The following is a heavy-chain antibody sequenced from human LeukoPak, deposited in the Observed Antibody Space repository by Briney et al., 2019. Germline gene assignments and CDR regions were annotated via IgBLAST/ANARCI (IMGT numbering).Heavy chain of an antibody. Sequence: PGGSLRLSCAASGLTFSSYAMHWVRQAPGKGLEWVAVISYDGSNKYYADSVKGRFTISRDNSKNTLYLQMNSLRAEDTAVYYCARDREGNWFDPWGQGTLVTVSS. CDR2: ISYDGSNK. CDR1: GLTFSSYA. CDR3: ARDREGNWFDP. D-gene: IGHD1-26*01. V-gene: IGHV3-30-3*01. J-gene: IGHJ5*02.